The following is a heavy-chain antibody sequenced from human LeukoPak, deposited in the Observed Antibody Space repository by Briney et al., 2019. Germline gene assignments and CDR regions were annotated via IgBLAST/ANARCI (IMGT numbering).Heavy chain of an antibody. J-gene: IGHJ4*02. CDR3: ASAQYSSGSVYYFDY. CDR2: IYPADSDT. CDR1: GYSFSTYW. Sequence: GESLKISCKGSGYSFSTYWIGWVRQMPGKGLEWMGIIYPADSDTRYSPSFQGQVTISADKSVSTAYLQWDTLRASDTAMYYCASAQYSSGSVYYFDYWGQGTLVTVSS. D-gene: IGHD6-19*01. V-gene: IGHV5-51*01.